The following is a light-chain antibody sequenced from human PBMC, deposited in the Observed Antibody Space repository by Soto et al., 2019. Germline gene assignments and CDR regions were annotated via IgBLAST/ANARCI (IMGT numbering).Light chain of an antibody. CDR3: SAYTSISIYV. Sequence: HSVLTQPPSVSGSPGPSVTISLTRTSKDVGSYNRVSWYQQPPGTAPKVRIYDVSNRPSGVPDRFSGSKSGNTASLTISGLQADFFTDYYCSAYTSISIYVFGPGT. J-gene: IGLJ1*01. CDR2: DVS. CDR1: SKDVGSYNR. V-gene: IGLV2-18*02.